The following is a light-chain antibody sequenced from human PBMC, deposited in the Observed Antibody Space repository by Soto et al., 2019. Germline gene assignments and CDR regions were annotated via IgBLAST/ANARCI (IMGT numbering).Light chain of an antibody. CDR2: EVS. V-gene: IGLV2-14*01. J-gene: IGLJ1*01. CDR1: SSDVGGYNY. Sequence: QPASVSGSPGQSITISCTGTSSDVGGYNYVSWYQQHPGKAPKLMIYEVSNRPSGVSNRFSGSKSGNTASLTISGLQAEDEADYYCSSYTSSSTRRYVFGTGTKLTVL. CDR3: SSYTSSSTRRYV.